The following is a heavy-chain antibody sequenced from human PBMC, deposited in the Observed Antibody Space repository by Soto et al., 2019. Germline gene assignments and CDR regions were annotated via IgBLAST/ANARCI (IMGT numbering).Heavy chain of an antibody. J-gene: IGHJ4*02. V-gene: IGHV3-15*07. CDR3: TTVFDGSGSWKPD. D-gene: IGHD3-10*01. CDR1: GFTFSNAW. Sequence: PGGSLRLSCAASGFTFSNAWMNWVRQAPGKGLEWVGRIKSKTDGGTTDYAAPVKGRFTISRDDSKNTLYLQMNSLKTEDTAVYYGTTVFDGSGSWKPDWGQGTLVTVSS. CDR2: IKSKTDGGTT.